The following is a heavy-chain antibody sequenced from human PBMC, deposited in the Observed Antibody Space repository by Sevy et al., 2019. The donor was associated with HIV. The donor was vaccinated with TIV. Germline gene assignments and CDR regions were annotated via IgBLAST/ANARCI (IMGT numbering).Heavy chain of an antibody. CDR1: GFTFSSYS. D-gene: IGHD3-16*01. J-gene: IGHJ3*02. CDR2: ISGLSNYI. Sequence: GGSLRLSCAASGFTFSSYSMNWVRQAPGKGLEWVSFISGLSNYIYNAVSVKGRFTISRDNAKNSVYLQMNSLRAEDTALYYCARGPRSTLFGASDIWGQGTMVTVSS. V-gene: IGHV3-21*01. CDR3: ARGPRSTLFGASDI.